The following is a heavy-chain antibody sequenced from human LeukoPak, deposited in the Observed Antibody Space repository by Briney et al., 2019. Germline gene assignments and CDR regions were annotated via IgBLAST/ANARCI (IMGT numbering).Heavy chain of an antibody. CDR2: IGTAGDT. D-gene: IGHD3-10*01. CDR1: GFTFSSYD. CDR3: ARARGTMVRGVITYYYYYYGMDV. Sequence: GGSLRLSCAASGFTFSSYDMHWVRQAPGKGLEWVSAIGTAGDTYYPGSLKGRFTISRENAKNSLYLQMNSLRAGDTAVYYCARARGTMVRGVITYYYYYYGMDVWGQGTTVTVSS. V-gene: IGHV3-13*01. J-gene: IGHJ6*02.